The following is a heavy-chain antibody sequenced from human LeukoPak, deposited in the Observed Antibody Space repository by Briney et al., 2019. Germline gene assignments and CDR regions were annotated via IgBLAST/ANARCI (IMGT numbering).Heavy chain of an antibody. CDR1: GFTFSSYA. D-gene: IGHD1-26*01. CDR2: VSVGGAYT. Sequence: AGGSLRLSCAASGFTFSSYAMSWVRQAPGKGLEWVSAVSVGGAYTFYADSVKGRFTISRDDSKDTLYLQMNSLRADDTAVYYCAKRRGGGATDYWGQGTLVTVSS. J-gene: IGHJ4*02. CDR3: AKRRGGGATDY. V-gene: IGHV3-23*01.